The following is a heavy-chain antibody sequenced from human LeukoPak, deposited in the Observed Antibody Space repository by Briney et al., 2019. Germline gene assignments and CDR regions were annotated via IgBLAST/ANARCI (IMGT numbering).Heavy chain of an antibody. CDR1: GFTFSSYW. V-gene: IGHV3-7*01. Sequence: PGGSLRLSCAASGFTFSSYWMSWVRQAPGKGLEWVANIKQDGSEKYYVDSVKGRFTISRDNAKNSLYLQMNSLRAEDTAVYYCARDPSKGLWFGEPLFDYWGQGTLVTVSS. CDR3: ARDPSKGLWFGEPLFDY. D-gene: IGHD3-10*01. J-gene: IGHJ4*02. CDR2: IKQDGSEK.